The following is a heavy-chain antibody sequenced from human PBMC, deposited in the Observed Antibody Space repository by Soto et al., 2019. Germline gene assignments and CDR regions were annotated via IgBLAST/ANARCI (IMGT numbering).Heavy chain of an antibody. V-gene: IGHV3-20*04. CDR2: INWNGGRT. J-gene: IGHJ4*02. CDR3: VRDKSPYSCGWHNRHFDY. Sequence: PGGSLRLSCAASGFTFDDYGMSWVRQAPGKGLEWVSGINWNGGRTGYADSVKGRFTISRDNAKNSLYLQMNSLRAEDTALYYCVRDKSPYSCGWHNRHFDYCGQGTLVTVSS. D-gene: IGHD6-19*01. CDR1: GFTFDDYG.